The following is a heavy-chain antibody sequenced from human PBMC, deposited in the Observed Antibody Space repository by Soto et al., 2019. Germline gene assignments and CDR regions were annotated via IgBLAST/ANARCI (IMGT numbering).Heavy chain of an antibody. Sequence: SETLSLTCTVPGGSISSYYWSWIWQPPGKGLEWIGYIYYSGSTNYNPSLKSRVTISVDTSKNQFSLKLSSVTAADTAVYYCARELFGRSVWFDPWGQGTLVTVS. D-gene: IGHD3-10*01. V-gene: IGHV4-59*01. CDR3: ARELFGRSVWFDP. CDR1: GGSISSYY. J-gene: IGHJ5*02. CDR2: IYYSGST.